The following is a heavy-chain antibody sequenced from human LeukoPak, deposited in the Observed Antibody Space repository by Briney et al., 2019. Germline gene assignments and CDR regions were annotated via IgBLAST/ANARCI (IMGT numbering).Heavy chain of an antibody. D-gene: IGHD6-19*01. J-gene: IGHJ5*02. CDR2: VYNSGNT. V-gene: IGHV4-59*08. CDR1: GGSISSYS. Sequence: PSETLSLTCTVSGGSISSYSWSWNRQPPGKGLEWIGSVYNSGNTKYNPSLKNRVNISKETPKNQVSLKLSSVTAADTAVYYCARHEQWLAPWGQGTLVTVSS. CDR3: ARHEQWLAP.